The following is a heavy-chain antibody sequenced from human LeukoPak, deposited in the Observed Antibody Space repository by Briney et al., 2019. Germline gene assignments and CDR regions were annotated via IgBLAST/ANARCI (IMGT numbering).Heavy chain of an antibody. CDR3: ARHVTGITMVPGRPWFDP. D-gene: IGHD3-10*01. V-gene: IGHV4-34*01. CDR1: SGSFSGYY. J-gene: IGHJ5*02. Sequence: SETLSLTCAVYSGSFSGYYWSWIRQPPGKGLEWIGEINHSGSTNYNPSLKSRVTISVDTSKNQFSLKLSSVTAADTAVYYCARHVTGITMVPGRPWFDPWGQGTLVTVSS. CDR2: INHSGST.